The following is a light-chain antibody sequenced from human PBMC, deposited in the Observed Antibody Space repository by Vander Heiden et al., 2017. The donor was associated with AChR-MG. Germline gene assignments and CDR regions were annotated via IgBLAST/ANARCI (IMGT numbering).Light chain of an antibody. CDR3: QQYGSSPWT. CDR2: GAS. J-gene: IGKJ1*01. CDR1: QSVSSSY. Sequence: EIVLTQSPGTRSLSQGERATLSCRASQSVSSSYLAWYQQKPGQAPRLLIYGASSRATGIPDRFSGSGSGTDFTLTISRLEPEDFAVYYCQQYGSSPWTFGQGTKVEIK. V-gene: IGKV3-20*01.